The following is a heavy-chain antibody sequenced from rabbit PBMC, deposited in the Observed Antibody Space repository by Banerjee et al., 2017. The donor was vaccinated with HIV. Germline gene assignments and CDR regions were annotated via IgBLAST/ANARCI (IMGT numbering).Heavy chain of an antibody. Sequence: QEQLEESGGDLVKPEGSLTLTCKASGFTLSSYWMCWVRQAPGKGLEWIGCINTGSSGSTYYASWAKGRFTISKTSSTTVTLQMTSLTAADTATYFCARGDYTAGYAGYAWKLWGPGTLVTVS. V-gene: IGHV1S45*01. J-gene: IGHJ4*01. CDR2: INTGSSGST. D-gene: IGHD6-1*01. CDR1: GFTLSSYW. CDR3: ARGDYTAGYAGYAWKL.